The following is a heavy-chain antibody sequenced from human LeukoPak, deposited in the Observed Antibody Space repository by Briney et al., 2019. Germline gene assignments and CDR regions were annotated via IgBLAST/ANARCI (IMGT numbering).Heavy chain of an antibody. V-gene: IGHV3-43*01. J-gene: IGHJ6*02. CDR1: GFTFDDYT. CDR3: AKDRNSGWYYYYGMDV. CDR2: ISWDGGST. Sequence: GGSLRLSCAASGFTFDDYTMHWVRQAPGKGLEWVSLISWDGGSTYYADSVKGRFTISRDNSKNSLYLQMNSLRTEDAALYYCAKDRNSGWYYYYGMDVWGQGTTVTVSS. D-gene: IGHD6-19*01.